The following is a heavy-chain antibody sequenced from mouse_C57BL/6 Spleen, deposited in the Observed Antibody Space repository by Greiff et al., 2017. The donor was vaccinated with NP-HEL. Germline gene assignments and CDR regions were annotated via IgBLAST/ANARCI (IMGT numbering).Heavy chain of an antibody. CDR1: GYTFTDYY. J-gene: IGHJ2*01. V-gene: IGHV1-26*01. D-gene: IGHD2-4*01. CDR2: INPNNGGT. Sequence: VQLQQSGPELVKPGASVKISCKASGYTFTDYYMNWVKQSHGKSLEWIGDINPNNGGTSYNQKFKGKATLTVDKSSSTAYMELRSLTSEDSAVYYCARSGDYDSYYFDYWGQGTTLTVSS. CDR3: ARSGDYDSYYFDY.